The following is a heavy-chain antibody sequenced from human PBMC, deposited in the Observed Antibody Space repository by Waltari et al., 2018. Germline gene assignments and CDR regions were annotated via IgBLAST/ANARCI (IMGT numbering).Heavy chain of an antibody. CDR1: RFNLSSYA. CDR2: ISGSAGST. V-gene: IGHV3-23*01. D-gene: IGHD3-10*01. CDR3: AKDQYTSSRRGFDS. Sequence: EVQLSDSGGGLVQPGGSLRLSCAASRFNLSSYARSWVRQAPGKGLEWVSTISGSAGSTYYADSVKGRFTISRDISKNTLFLQMNSLRAEDTALYSCAKDQYTSSRRGFDSWGQGTLVTVSS. J-gene: IGHJ4*02.